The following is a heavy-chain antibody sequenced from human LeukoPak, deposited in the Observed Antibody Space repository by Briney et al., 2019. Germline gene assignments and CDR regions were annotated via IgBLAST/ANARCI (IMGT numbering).Heavy chain of an antibody. J-gene: IGHJ3*02. CDR1: GGSISSGSYY. Sequence: PSETLSLTCTVSGGSISSGSYYWSWIRQPAGKGLEWIGRIYTSGSTNYNPSLKSRVTISVDTSKNQFSLKLSSVTAADTAVYYCARGGRYSGSSTASQGDIWGQGTMVTVSS. D-gene: IGHD1-26*01. V-gene: IGHV4-61*02. CDR3: ARGGRYSGSSTASQGDI. CDR2: IYTSGST.